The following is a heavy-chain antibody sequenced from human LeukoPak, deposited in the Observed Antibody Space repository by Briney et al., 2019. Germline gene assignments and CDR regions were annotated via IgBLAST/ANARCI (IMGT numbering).Heavy chain of an antibody. CDR3: ASQYYYDSSGYYYLAY. CDR2: IIPIFGTA. CDR1: GGTFSSYA. V-gene: IGHV1-69*05. J-gene: IGHJ4*02. D-gene: IGHD3-22*01. Sequence: SVKVSCKASGGTFSSYAISWVRQAPGQGLEWMGGIIPIFGTANYAQKFQGRVTITTDESTSTAYLELSSLRSEDTAVYYCASQYYYDSSGYYYLAYWGQGTLVTVSS.